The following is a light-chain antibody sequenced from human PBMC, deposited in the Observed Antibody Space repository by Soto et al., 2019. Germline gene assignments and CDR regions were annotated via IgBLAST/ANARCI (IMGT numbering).Light chain of an antibody. Sequence: QSVLTQSPSASASLGASVKLTCTLSSGHSTYAIAWHQQQPEKGPRYLMKLKSDGSHSKGDGIPDRFSGSSSGAERYLTISSLQSEDEADYYCQTWGTAIRVFGGGTQLTVL. CDR1: SGHSTYA. CDR2: LKSDGSH. J-gene: IGLJ3*02. V-gene: IGLV4-69*01. CDR3: QTWGTAIRV.